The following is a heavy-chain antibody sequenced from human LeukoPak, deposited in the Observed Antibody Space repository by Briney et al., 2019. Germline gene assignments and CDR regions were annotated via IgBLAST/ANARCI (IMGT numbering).Heavy chain of an antibody. CDR1: GYTFTSYG. CDR2: SSAYNGNT. J-gene: IGHJ6*04. D-gene: IGHD2-2*01. Sequence: ASVKVSCKASGYTFTSYGISWVRQGPGQGLEWMGWSSAYNGNTNYAQKLQGRVTMTTDTSRSTAYMELRSLRSDDTAVYYCARVAKPSSRIVVVPAALNEAYYYGMDVWGKGTTVTVSS. V-gene: IGHV1-18*04. CDR3: ARVAKPSSRIVVVPAALNEAYYYGMDV.